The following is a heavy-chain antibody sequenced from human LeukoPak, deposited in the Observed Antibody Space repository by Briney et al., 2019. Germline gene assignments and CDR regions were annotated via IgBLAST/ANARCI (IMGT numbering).Heavy chain of an antibody. D-gene: IGHD2-2*01. CDR3: AAGYCSSTSCYALEL. CDR2: INSDGSST. CDR1: GFTFSSYW. V-gene: IGHV3-74*01. Sequence: GGSLRLSCAASGFTFSSYWMHWVRHAPGKGLVWVSRINSDGSSTSYADSVKGRFTISRDNAKNTLYLQMNSLRAEDTAVYYCAAGYCSSTSCYALELWGQGTLVTVSS. J-gene: IGHJ4*02.